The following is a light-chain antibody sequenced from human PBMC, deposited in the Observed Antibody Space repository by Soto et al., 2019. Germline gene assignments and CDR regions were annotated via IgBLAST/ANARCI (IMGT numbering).Light chain of an antibody. CDR1: QSISNS. V-gene: IGKV1-5*03. J-gene: IGKJ4*01. Sequence: DIQMTQSPSTLSASVGDRVTITCRASQSISNSLAWYQQKPGKAPNLLIYKASSLESGVPLRFSGSGSGTEFTLTISSLQPDDVATYYCRQYVSYPVTFGGGTKVEMK. CDR3: RQYVSYPVT. CDR2: KAS.